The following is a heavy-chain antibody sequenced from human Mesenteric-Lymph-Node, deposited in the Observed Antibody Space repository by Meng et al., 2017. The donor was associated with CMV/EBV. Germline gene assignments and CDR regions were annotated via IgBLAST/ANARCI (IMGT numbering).Heavy chain of an antibody. Sequence: GESLKISCTVSGFMFGDYAMHWVRQAPGKGLEWVAVISYDGSNKYYADSVRGRFTISRDNSKNTLYLQMNSLRAEDTAVYYCASDLQSETYYYYYGMDVWGQGTTVTVSS. J-gene: IGHJ6*02. D-gene: IGHD1-14*01. V-gene: IGHV3-30*04. CDR3: ASDLQSETYYYYYGMDV. CDR2: ISYDGSNK. CDR1: GFMFGDYA.